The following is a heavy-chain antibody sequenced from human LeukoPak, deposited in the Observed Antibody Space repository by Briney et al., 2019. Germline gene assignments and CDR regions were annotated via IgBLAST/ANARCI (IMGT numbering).Heavy chain of an antibody. D-gene: IGHD3-3*01. V-gene: IGHV3-53*01. CDR3: AGRHTIFGVVIDY. CDR2: IYSGGST. J-gene: IGHJ4*02. CDR1: GFTFSNAW. Sequence: PGGSLRLSCAASGFTFSNAWMSWVRQAPGKGLEWVSVIYSGGSTYYADSVKGRFTISRDNSKNTLYLQMNSLRAEDTAVYYCAGRHTIFGVVIDYWGQGTLVTVSS.